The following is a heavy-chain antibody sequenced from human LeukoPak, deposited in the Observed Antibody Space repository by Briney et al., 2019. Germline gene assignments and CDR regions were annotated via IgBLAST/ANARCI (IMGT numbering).Heavy chain of an antibody. CDR2: ISDSGGST. Sequence: PGGSLRLSCAASAFTFSSYAMSWVRQAPGKGLEWVSGISDSGGSTFYADSVKGRFTISRDNSKNILYLQMNSLRADDTAVYYCAKVSESNYDILTGYYTPYYFDYWGQGTLVTVSS. V-gene: IGHV3-23*01. D-gene: IGHD3-9*01. J-gene: IGHJ4*02. CDR3: AKVSESNYDILTGYYTPYYFDY. CDR1: AFTFSSYA.